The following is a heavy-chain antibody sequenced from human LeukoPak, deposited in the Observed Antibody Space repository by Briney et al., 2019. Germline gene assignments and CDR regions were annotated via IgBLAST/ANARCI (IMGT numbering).Heavy chain of an antibody. CDR1: GFTFSTYA. J-gene: IGHJ4*02. D-gene: IGHD3-10*01. Sequence: GGSLRLSCAASGFTFSTYAMSWVRQAPGKGLVWHSTIDSGGYSTFYADSVKGRFTISRDNSQNTLFLQINSLRAEDTAIYYCAKRYFGSGSSPFDYWGQGTLVTVSS. CDR3: AKRYFGSGSSPFDY. V-gene: IGHV3-23*01. CDR2: IDSGGYST.